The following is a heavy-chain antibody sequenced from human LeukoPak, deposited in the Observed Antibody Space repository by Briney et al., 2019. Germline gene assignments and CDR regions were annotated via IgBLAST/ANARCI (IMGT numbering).Heavy chain of an antibody. J-gene: IGHJ6*03. V-gene: IGHV1-8*01. CDR1: GYSFTSYD. D-gene: IGHD1-1*01. CDR2: VNPNSGDT. Sequence: AAVTVSLTASGYSFTSYDISWVWQAPAPGLEWMGWVNPNSGDTGYAQKFHGKGTMTRNTSPSTAYMELSSLRSEGTAVYYCARLFRYPRVRYYYSMEVWGEGTPVTVS. CDR3: ARLFRYPRVRYYYSMEV.